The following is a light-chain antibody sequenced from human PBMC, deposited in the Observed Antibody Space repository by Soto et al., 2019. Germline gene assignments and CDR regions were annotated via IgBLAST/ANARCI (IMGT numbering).Light chain of an antibody. Sequence: DIQMTQSPSSLSASVGDRVTISCRASQSISTYLNWYRQKPGKAPELLIYAASSLQTGVPSRFRGSGSGTDFTLTISNLQPEDFTSYYCQQSYSSPNTFGQGTKLEI. V-gene: IGKV1-39*01. CDR2: AAS. CDR3: QQSYSSPNT. CDR1: QSISTY. J-gene: IGKJ2*01.